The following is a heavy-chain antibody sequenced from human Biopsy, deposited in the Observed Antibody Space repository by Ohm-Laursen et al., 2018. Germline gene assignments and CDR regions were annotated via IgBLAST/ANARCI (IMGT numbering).Heavy chain of an antibody. Sequence: GTLSLTCTVSGGSISNNNYYWGWIRQPPGKGLEWIGRIFYRGSTHYKPSLKSRVNLSVDTSKNHFSLKLNSVTAADTAVYYCARDYDTSGYYYVSWGQGTLVTVSS. CDR1: GGSISNNNYY. V-gene: IGHV4-39*02. CDR3: ARDYDTSGYYYVS. D-gene: IGHD3-22*01. J-gene: IGHJ5*02. CDR2: IFYRGST.